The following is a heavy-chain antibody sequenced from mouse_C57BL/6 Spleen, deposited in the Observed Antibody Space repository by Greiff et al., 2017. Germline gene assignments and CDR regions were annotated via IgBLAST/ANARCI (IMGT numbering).Heavy chain of an antibody. V-gene: IGHV5-17*01. CDR1: GFTFSDYG. CDR2: ISSGSSTI. J-gene: IGHJ4*01. D-gene: IGHD2-4*01. Sequence: EVQRVESGGGLVKPGGSLTLSCAASGFTFSDYGMHWVRQAPEKGLEWVAYISSGSSTIYYADTVKGRFTISRDNAKNTLFRQMTSLRSEDTAMYYCARPDYDYDVGPHYYAMDYWGQGTSVTVSS. CDR3: ARPDYDYDVGPHYYAMDY.